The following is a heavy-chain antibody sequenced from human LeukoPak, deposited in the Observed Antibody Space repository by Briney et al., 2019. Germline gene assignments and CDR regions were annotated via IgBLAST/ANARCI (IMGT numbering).Heavy chain of an antibody. V-gene: IGHV3-23*01. Sequence: PGGSLRFSCAASGFTFSSYAMSWVRQAPGKGLEWVSAIGGSGGSTYYADSVKGRFTISRDNSKNTLYLQMNSPGAEDTAVYYCAKDTITTWVRAFDIWGQGTMVTVSS. J-gene: IGHJ3*02. D-gene: IGHD1-14*01. CDR1: GFTFSSYA. CDR2: IGGSGGST. CDR3: AKDTITTWVRAFDI.